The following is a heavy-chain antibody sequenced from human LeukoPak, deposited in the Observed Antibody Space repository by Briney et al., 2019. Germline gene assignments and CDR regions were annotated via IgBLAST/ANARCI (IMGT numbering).Heavy chain of an antibody. CDR2: ISCSGGST. V-gene: IGHV3-23*01. CDR1: GFTFSSYA. D-gene: IGHD6-13*01. J-gene: IGHJ4*02. Sequence: GGSLRLSCAASGFTFSSYAMSWVRQAPGKGLEWVSAISCSGGSTYYADSVKGRFTISRDNSKNTLYLQMNSLRGEDTAVYYCAIPPWIAAAGKGFDYWGQGTLVTVSS. CDR3: AIPPWIAAAGKGFDY.